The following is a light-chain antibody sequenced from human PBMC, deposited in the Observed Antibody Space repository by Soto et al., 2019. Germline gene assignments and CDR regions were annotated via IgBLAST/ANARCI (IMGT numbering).Light chain of an antibody. J-gene: IGLJ3*02. V-gene: IGLV1-44*01. CDR2: INN. Sequence: QSVLTQPPSASGAPGQWVTISCSGGSSNIAINTVNWYLQLPGTAPKLLIYINNQRPSGVSDRFSGSNSGTSASLAITGLQSEDEGDYYCAAWDDSVNGGVFGGGTKLTVL. CDR1: SSNIAINT. CDR3: AAWDDSVNGGV.